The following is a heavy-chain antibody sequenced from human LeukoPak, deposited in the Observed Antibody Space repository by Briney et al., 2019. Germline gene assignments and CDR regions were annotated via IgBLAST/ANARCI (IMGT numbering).Heavy chain of an antibody. V-gene: IGHV1-8*01. CDR3: ARGSPSSTSAADY. CDR2: MNPNSGNT. Sequence: ASVKVSCKAPGYTFTSYDINWVRQSTGQGLEWMGWMNPNSGNTGYAQKFQGRVTMTRNTSISTAYMEVSSLRSEDTAVYYCARGSPSSTSAADYWGQGTLVTVSS. CDR1: GYTFTSYD. D-gene: IGHD2-2*01. J-gene: IGHJ4*02.